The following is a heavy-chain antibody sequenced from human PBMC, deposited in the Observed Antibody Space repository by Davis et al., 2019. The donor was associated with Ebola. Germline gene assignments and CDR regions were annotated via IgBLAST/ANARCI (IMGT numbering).Heavy chain of an antibody. J-gene: IGHJ4*02. Sequence: ASVKVSCKASGYTFTAYFMHWVRRAPGQGLEWMGWINPNTGGTNSAQKFQGRVTLTADESTSTAYMELTNLRSDDTAVYYCAREVGETKLDQWGQGTLVTVSS. CDR1: GYTFTAYF. CDR2: INPNTGGT. D-gene: IGHD1-26*01. CDR3: AREVGETKLDQ. V-gene: IGHV1-2*02.